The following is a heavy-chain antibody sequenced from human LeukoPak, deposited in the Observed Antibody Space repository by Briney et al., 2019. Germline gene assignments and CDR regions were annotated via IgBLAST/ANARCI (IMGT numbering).Heavy chain of an antibody. CDR3: ARALCINGICEWFDP. D-gene: IGHD2-8*01. Sequence: SQTLSLTCTVAGASISSGSYFWSWIRQPAGKGLEWIGRIYTSGSTNYNPSLKSRVTISVDTSKNQFSLKLRSVAAADTAVYDCARALCINGICEWFDPWGQGTLVTVSS. V-gene: IGHV4-61*02. CDR1: GASISSGSYF. CDR2: IYTSGST. J-gene: IGHJ5*02.